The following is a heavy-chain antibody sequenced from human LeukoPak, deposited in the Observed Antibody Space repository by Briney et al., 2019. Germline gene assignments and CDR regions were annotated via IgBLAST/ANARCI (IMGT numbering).Heavy chain of an antibody. CDR3: AKPRGYSAYPNDY. CDR1: GFTFSSYS. J-gene: IGHJ4*02. D-gene: IGHD5-12*01. V-gene: IGHV3-23*01. CDR2: ISGSGGDT. Sequence: GGSLRLSCAASGFTFSSYSMTWVRQAPGKGLEWVSAISGSGGDTYYADSVKGRFTITRDNSKNTLYLQMNSLRAEDTAVYYCAKPRGYSAYPNDYWGQGTLVTVSS.